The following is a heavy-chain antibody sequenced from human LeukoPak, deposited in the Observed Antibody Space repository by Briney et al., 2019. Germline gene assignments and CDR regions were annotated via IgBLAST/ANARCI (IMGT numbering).Heavy chain of an antibody. J-gene: IGHJ4*02. D-gene: IGHD3-22*01. Sequence: SETLSLTCTVSAGSISSSSYYWGWIRQPPGKGLEWIGSIYYSGSTYYNPSLKSRVTISVDTSKNQFSLKLSSVTAADTAVYCCASRFYDSSGYYQAPFDYWGQGTLVTVSS. CDR1: AGSISSSSYY. V-gene: IGHV4-39*01. CDR3: ASRFYDSSGYYQAPFDY. CDR2: IYYSGST.